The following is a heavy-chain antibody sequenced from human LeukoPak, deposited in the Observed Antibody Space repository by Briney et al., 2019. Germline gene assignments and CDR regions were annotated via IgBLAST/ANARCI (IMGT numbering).Heavy chain of an antibody. J-gene: IGHJ6*02. V-gene: IGHV3-11*01. CDR3: ARDRDTDFYYGMDI. Sequence: GGSLRLSCAASGFTFSDYYMSWIRQAPGKGLEWVSYISSSGSTIYYADSVKGRFTISRDNAKNSLYLQMNSLRAEDTAVYYCARDRDTDFYYGMDIWGQGTTVTVSS. CDR1: GFTFSDYY. CDR2: ISSSGSTI. D-gene: IGHD5-18*01.